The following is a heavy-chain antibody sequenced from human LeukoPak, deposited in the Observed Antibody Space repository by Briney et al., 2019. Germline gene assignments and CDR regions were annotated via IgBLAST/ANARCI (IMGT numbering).Heavy chain of an antibody. V-gene: IGHV4-38-2*01. D-gene: IGHD6-19*01. J-gene: IGHJ4*02. CDR1: GYSISSGYY. CDR2: IYYSGST. Sequence: SETLSLTCAVSGYSISSGYYWGWIRQPPGKGLEWIGYIYYSGSTNYNPSLKSRVTISVDTSKNQFSLKLSSVTAADTAVYYCASLIAVAGQVDYWGQGTLVTVSS. CDR3: ASLIAVAGQVDY.